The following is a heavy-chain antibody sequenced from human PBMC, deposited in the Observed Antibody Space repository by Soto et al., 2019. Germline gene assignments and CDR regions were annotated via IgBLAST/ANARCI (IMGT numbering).Heavy chain of an antibody. CDR3: ARGDSGSYFDY. D-gene: IGHD1-26*01. J-gene: IGHJ4*02. V-gene: IGHV4-34*01. CDR1: GGSFSGYY. CDR2: INQSGST. Sequence: QVQLQQWGAGLLRPSETLSLTCAVYGGSFSGYYWNWIRQPPGKGLEWIGEINQSGSTDYNESLKSRVTISVDKSKNQSSLKLKCVTAADTAVYYCARGDSGSYFDYWGQGNLVTVSS.